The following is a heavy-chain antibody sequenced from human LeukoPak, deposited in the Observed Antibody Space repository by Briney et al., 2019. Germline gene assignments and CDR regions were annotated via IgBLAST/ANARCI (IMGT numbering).Heavy chain of an antibody. D-gene: IGHD4-17*01. V-gene: IGHV1-69*13. CDR1: GGTFISYA. Sequence: ASVKVSCKASGGTFISYAISWVRQAPGQGLEWMGGIIPIFGTANYAQQFQGRVTITADESTSTAYMELSSLRSEDTAVYYCASLYDYGDYELDYWGQGTLVTVSS. J-gene: IGHJ4*02. CDR3: ASLYDYGDYELDY. CDR2: IIPIFGTA.